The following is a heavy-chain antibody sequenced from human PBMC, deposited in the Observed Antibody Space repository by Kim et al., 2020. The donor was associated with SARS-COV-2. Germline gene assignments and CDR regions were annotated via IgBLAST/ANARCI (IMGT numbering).Heavy chain of an antibody. Sequence: RGGSTYYADSVKGRFPISRDNSKNTLYLQMNSLRAEDTAVYYCAKEPGDYWGQGTLVTVSS. V-gene: IGHV3-23*01. CDR2: RGGST. CDR3: AKEPGDY. J-gene: IGHJ4*02.